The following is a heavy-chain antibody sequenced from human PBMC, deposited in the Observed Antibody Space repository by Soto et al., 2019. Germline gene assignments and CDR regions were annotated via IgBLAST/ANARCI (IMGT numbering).Heavy chain of an antibody. CDR1: GGSYSGYY. CDR2: INHSGST. D-gene: IGHD2-15*01. CDR3: AREGPLGYCSGGSCYGDWFDP. J-gene: IGHJ5*02. Sequence: SETLSLTCAVYGGSYSGYYWSWIRQPPGKGLEWIGEINHSGSTNYNPSLKSRVTISVDTSKNQFSLKLSSVTAADTAVYYCAREGPLGYCSGGSCYGDWFDPWGQGTLVTVSS. V-gene: IGHV4-34*01.